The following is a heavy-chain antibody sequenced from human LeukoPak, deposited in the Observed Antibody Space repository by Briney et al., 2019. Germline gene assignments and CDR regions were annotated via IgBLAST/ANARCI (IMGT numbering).Heavy chain of an antibody. Sequence: SETLSLTCAVYGGSFSGYYWSWIRQPPGKGLEWIGEINHSGSTNYNPSLKSRVTISVDTSKNQFSLKLSSVTAADTAVYYCARDRIAAAGTSGKLYGMDVWGQGTTVTVSS. V-gene: IGHV4-34*01. J-gene: IGHJ6*02. CDR2: INHSGST. D-gene: IGHD6-13*01. CDR3: ARDRIAAAGTSGKLYGMDV. CDR1: GGSFSGYY.